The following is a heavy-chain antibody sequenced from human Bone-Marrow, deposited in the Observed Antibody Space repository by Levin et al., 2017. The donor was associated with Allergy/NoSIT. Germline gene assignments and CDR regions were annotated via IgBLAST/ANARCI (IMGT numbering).Heavy chain of an antibody. J-gene: IGHJ3*01. CDR1: GFSFTSFA. CDR3: AREMAETAADTFDV. Sequence: GGSLRLSCKASGFSFTSFAFTWVRQAPGQGLEWMGWISPYTGDTKYAQKLQDRVSMTTDTSTSTAYMELRNLRSDDTAVYYCAREMAETAADTFDVWGQGTMVIVSS. D-gene: IGHD2-8*01. V-gene: IGHV1-18*01. CDR2: ISPYTGDT.